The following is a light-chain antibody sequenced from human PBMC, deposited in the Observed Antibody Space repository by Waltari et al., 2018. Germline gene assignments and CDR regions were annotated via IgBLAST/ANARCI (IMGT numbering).Light chain of an antibody. Sequence: IVFTQSPATLSLSPRETATLSCRASQSVTRYVAWYQQRPGQAPRLIIYDASNRATGIPARFSGSGSGTDVTLTISSLEPEDFAVYYCQQRSNWPPITFGQGTRLEIK. CDR1: QSVTRY. V-gene: IGKV3-11*01. CDR3: QQRSNWPPIT. CDR2: DAS. J-gene: IGKJ5*01.